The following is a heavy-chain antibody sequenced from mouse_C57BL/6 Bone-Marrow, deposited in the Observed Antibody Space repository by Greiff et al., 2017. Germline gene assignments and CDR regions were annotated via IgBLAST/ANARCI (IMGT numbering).Heavy chain of an antibody. Sequence: VQLQQSGPELVKPGASVKISCKASGYSFTGYYMNWVKQSPEKSLEWIGEINPSTGGTTYNQKFKAKATLTVDKSSSTAYMQLKSLTSEDSAVYYGARRTTVVATGDYFDYWGQGTTLTVSS. CDR3: ARRTTVVATGDYFDY. CDR2: INPSTGGT. D-gene: IGHD1-1*01. J-gene: IGHJ2*01. V-gene: IGHV1-42*01. CDR1: GYSFTGYY.